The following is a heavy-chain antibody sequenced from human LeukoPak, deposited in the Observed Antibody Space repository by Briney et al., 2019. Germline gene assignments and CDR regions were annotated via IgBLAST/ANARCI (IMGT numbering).Heavy chain of an antibody. CDR1: GGSFSGYY. CDR3: ARGMRSPYDYVWGSYRTPHAFDI. CDR2: INHSGST. D-gene: IGHD3-16*02. Sequence: SETLSLTCAVYGGSFSGYYWSWIRQPPGKGLEWIGEINHSGSTNYNPSLKSRVTIPVDTSKNQFSLKLSSVTAADTAVYYCARGMRSPYDYVWGSYRTPHAFDIWGQGTMVTVSS. J-gene: IGHJ3*02. V-gene: IGHV4-34*01.